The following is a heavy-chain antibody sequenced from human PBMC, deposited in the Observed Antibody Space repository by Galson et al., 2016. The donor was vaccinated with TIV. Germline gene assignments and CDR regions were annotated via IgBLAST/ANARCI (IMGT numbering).Heavy chain of an antibody. CDR2: IIPTFGTT. CDR1: GVIFNSYT. J-gene: IGHJ6*02. CDR3: ARDASGSYKDYYYYGMDV. Sequence: SVKVSCKASGVIFNSYTFNWVRQAPGQGLEWMGAIIPTFGTTNYAQKFQGRVTITTDKSTTTAYMELSSLRYEDTAVYYCARDASGSYKDYYYYGMDVWGQGTTVIVSS. D-gene: IGHD1-26*01. V-gene: IGHV1-69*05.